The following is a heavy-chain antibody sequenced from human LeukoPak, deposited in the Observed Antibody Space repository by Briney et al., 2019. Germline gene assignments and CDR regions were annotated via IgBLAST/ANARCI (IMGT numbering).Heavy chain of an antibody. J-gene: IGHJ4*02. D-gene: IGHD3-22*01. CDR2: ISYDGSNK. CDR3: ARGGWGYYDSSGLFDY. V-gene: IGHV3-30*01. CDR1: GFTFSSYA. Sequence: PGGSLRLSCAASGFTFSSYAMHWVRQAPGKGLEWVAVISYDGSNKYYADSVKCRFTISRDNSKNTLYLQMNSLRAEDTAVYYCARGGWGYYDSSGLFDYWGQGTLVTVSS.